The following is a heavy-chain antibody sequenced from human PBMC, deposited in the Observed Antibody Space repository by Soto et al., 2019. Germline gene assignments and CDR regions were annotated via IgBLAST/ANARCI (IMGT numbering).Heavy chain of an antibody. J-gene: IGHJ6*02. Sequence: EVQLLESGGGLVQPGGSLRLSCVASGFSFSSYAMTWVRQAPGKGLEWVATVTDSDSGGTTYYADSVKGRFTISRDNSMSTVFLQMNGLRAEDTALYYCAKDTFVRLPSYRMDVCGQGTAVTVSS. D-gene: IGHD6-25*01. V-gene: IGHV3-23*01. CDR3: AKDTFVRLPSYRMDV. CDR2: VTDSDSGGTT. CDR1: GFSFSSYA.